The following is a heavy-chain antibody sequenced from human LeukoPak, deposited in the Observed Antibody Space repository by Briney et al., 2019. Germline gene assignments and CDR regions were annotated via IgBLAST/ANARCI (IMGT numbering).Heavy chain of an antibody. CDR1: GFTFDDYT. CDR2: ISWDGGST. V-gene: IGHV3-43*01. CDR3: AKDPKKWELQGGFDY. D-gene: IGHD1-26*01. J-gene: IGHJ4*02. Sequence: GGSLRLSCAASGFTFDDYTMHWVRQAPGKGLEWVSLISWDGGSTYYADSVKGRFTISRDNSKNSLYLQMNSLRTEDTALYYCAKDPKKWELQGGFDYWGQGTLVTVSS.